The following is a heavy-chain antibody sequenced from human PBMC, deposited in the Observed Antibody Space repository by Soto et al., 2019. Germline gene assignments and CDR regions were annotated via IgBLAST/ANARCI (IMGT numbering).Heavy chain of an antibody. CDR3: STPAFSSTSLAF. CDR1: GFTFRNAR. CDR2: IKSKTNGETT. D-gene: IGHD2-2*01. V-gene: IGHV3-15*01. J-gene: IGHJ4*02. Sequence: GGSLRLSCAASGFTFRNARMSWVRQAPGKGLEWVGRIKSKTNGETTDYAAPVEGRFTMSRDDSENTLYLQMNSLKTEDTAVYYCSTPAFSSTSLAFWGQGTLVTVSS.